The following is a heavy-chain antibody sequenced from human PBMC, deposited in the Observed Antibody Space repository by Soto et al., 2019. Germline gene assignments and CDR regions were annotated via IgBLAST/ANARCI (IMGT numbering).Heavy chain of an antibody. CDR2: IYQSGST. CDR3: ARKTPPRATDAYDWNVDY. Sequence: QVQLQESGPGLVKPSGTLSLTCAVSSGSISSSNWWSWFRQPPGKGLELIGEIYQSGSTNYNPSLNTLVTISVDKSKNLFSLKLSSVTAAATAVYYCARKTPPRATDAYDWNVDYWGTGNLVTVSS. V-gene: IGHV4-4*02. D-gene: IGHD5-12*01. CDR1: SGSISSSNW. J-gene: IGHJ4*02.